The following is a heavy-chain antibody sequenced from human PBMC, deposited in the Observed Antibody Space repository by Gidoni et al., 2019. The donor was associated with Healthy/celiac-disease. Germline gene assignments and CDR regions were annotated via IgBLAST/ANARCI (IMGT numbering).Heavy chain of an antibody. CDR3: ARESRIAVAGTDYYYYYMDV. J-gene: IGHJ6*03. D-gene: IGHD6-19*01. CDR1: GYTFTGYY. Sequence: QVQLVQSGAEVKKPGASVKVSCKASGYTFTGYYMHWVRQAPGQGREWMGWINPNSGGTNYAQKFQGWVTMTRDTSISTAYMELSRLRSDDTAVYYCARESRIAVAGTDYYYYYMDVWGKGTTVTVSS. V-gene: IGHV1-2*04. CDR2: INPNSGGT.